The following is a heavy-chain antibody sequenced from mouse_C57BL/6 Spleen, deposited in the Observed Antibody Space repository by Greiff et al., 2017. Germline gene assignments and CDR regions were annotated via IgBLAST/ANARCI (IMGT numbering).Heavy chain of an antibody. CDR3: AREDGYDEGAWFAY. D-gene: IGHD2-2*01. CDR2: ISYDGSN. J-gene: IGHJ3*01. V-gene: IGHV3-6*01. Sequence: DVKLQESGPGLVKPSQSLSLTCSVTGYSITSGYYWNWIRQFPGNKLEWMGYISYDGSNNYNPSLKNRISITRDTSKNQFFLKLNSVTTEDTATYYCAREDGYDEGAWFAYWGQGTLVTVSA. CDR1: GYSITSGYY.